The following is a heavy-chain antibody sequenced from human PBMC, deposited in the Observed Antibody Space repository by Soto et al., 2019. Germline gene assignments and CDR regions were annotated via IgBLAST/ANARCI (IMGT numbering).Heavy chain of an antibody. CDR2: LDYEEGER. CDR1: GTSLSGLP. CDR3: AAGVTTFDY. Sequence: GASVKVSCKVSGTSLSGLPMHWVRQAPGKGLEWMGSLDYEEGERPFAHRFQGRLTVTEDTSTDTAYMELSSLMSEDTAVYYCAAGVTTFDYWGQGTLVTVSS. V-gene: IGHV1-24*01. D-gene: IGHD4-17*01. J-gene: IGHJ4*02.